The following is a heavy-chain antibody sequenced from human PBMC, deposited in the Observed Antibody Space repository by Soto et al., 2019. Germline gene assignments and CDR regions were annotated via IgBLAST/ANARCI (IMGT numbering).Heavy chain of an antibody. D-gene: IGHD4-17*01. CDR3: AKLVTTVDLADY. CDR1: GFTFSSYG. Sequence: GGSLRLSCAASGFTFSSYGMHWVRQAPGKGLEWVAVISYDGSNKYYADSVKGRFTISRDNSKNTLYLQMNSLRAEDTAVYYCAKLVTTVDLADYWGQGTLVTVSS. CDR2: ISYDGSNK. J-gene: IGHJ4*02. V-gene: IGHV3-30*18.